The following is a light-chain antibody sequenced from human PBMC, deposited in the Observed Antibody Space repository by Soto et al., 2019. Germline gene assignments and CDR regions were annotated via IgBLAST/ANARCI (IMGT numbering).Light chain of an antibody. V-gene: IGLV2-11*01. Sequence: QSALTQPRSVSGSPGQSVTISCTGTSSDVGGYNYVSWYQQHPGKAPKLMIYAVSERPSGVPDRFSGSKSGNTASLTISGLQAEDEADYYCSSYTITATLFGRGTKLTVL. CDR3: SSYTITATL. CDR1: SSDVGGYNY. J-gene: IGLJ2*01. CDR2: AVS.